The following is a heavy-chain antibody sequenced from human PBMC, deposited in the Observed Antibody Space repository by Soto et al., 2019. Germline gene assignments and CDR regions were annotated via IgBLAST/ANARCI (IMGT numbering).Heavy chain of an antibody. CDR1: GFTFSDYY. CDR2: ISSSGSTT. Sequence: GGSLRLSCAASGFTFSDYYMSWIRQAPGKGLEWVSYISSSGSTTYYADSVKGRFTMSRDNAKNSLYLQINSLRAEDTAVYYCAREVRGSHAFDSWGQGTMVTVSS. J-gene: IGHJ3*02. V-gene: IGHV3-11*01. D-gene: IGHD3-10*01. CDR3: AREVRGSHAFDS.